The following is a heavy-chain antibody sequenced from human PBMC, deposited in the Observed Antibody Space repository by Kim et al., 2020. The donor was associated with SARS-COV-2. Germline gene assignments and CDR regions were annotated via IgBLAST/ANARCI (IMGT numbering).Heavy chain of an antibody. V-gene: IGHV4-59*01. CDR2: IYYTGST. J-gene: IGHJ5*02. CDR3: ARANGSGGLVWFDP. D-gene: IGHD3-10*01. CDR1: GGSINSYY. Sequence: SETMSLTCTVSGGSINSYYWSWIRQPPGKGLEWIRYIYYTGSTKYNPSLKSRVTISVDTSKNQFSLRLTSVTAADTGVYYCARANGSGGLVWFDPWGQGTLVTVSS.